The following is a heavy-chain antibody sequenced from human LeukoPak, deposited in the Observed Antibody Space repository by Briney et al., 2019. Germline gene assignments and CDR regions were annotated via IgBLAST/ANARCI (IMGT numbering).Heavy chain of an antibody. CDR3: ARVGTPFYDYIWGSYRPTPNYFDY. CDR2: IIPIFGTA. Sequence: SVKVSCKASGGTFSSYAISWVRQAPGQRLEWMGGIIPIFGTANYTQKFQGRVTITADESTSTAYMELSSLRSEDTAVYYCARVGTPFYDYIWGSYRPTPNYFDYWGQGTLVTVSS. CDR1: GGTFSSYA. J-gene: IGHJ4*02. D-gene: IGHD3-16*02. V-gene: IGHV1-69*13.